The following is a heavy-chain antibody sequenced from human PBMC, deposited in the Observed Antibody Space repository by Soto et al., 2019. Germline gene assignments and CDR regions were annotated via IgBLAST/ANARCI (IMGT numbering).Heavy chain of an antibody. CDR2: ISYDGSNK. V-gene: IGHV3-30*18. J-gene: IGHJ6*02. CDR1: GFTFSSYG. Sequence: QVQLVESGGGVVQPGRSLRLSCAASGFTFSSYGMHWVRQAPGKGLEWVAVISYDGSNKYYADSVKGRFTISRDNSKNTLYVQMNSLRAEDTAVYYCAKESSSTSIYYYYYYGMDVWGQGPTVTVSS. CDR3: AKESSSTSIYYYYYYGMDV. D-gene: IGHD2-2*01.